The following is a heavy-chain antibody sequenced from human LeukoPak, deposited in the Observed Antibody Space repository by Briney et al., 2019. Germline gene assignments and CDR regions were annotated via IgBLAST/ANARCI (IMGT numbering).Heavy chain of an antibody. Sequence: PGGSLRLSCAASAFTFSSSWMSWVRQAPGKGLEWVANIKQDGSETYYVDSVKGRFTISRDDAKTSVYLQMNSLRDEDTAIYYCTRDNIWAFDIWGQGTMVTVSS. CDR1: AFTFSSSW. CDR2: IKQDGSET. CDR3: TRDNIWAFDI. D-gene: IGHD2/OR15-2a*01. V-gene: IGHV3-7*03. J-gene: IGHJ3*02.